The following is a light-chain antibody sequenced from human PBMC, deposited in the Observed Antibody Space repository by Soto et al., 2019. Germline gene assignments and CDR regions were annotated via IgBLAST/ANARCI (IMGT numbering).Light chain of an antibody. CDR1: QSLSSRF. V-gene: IGKV3-20*01. J-gene: IGKJ3*01. Sequence: EILLTQSPAIVSLSPGERATLSCRASQSLSSRFLAWYQQKPGQAPRLLIYAASSRATGIPDRFSGSGSGTDFTLTISRLEPEDFAVYYCQQYGSSLFSFGPGNKVDIK. CDR2: AAS. CDR3: QQYGSSLFS.